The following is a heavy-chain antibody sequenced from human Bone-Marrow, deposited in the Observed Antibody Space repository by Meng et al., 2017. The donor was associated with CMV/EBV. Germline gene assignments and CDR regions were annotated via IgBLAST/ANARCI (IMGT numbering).Heavy chain of an antibody. V-gene: IGHV3-53*01. CDR2: IYSGGGT. D-gene: IGHD4-23*01. CDR1: GFTVSSNY. CDR3: ARVVVTPSGAFDI. J-gene: IGHJ3*02. Sequence: GESLKISCAASGFTVSSNYMSWVRQAPGKGLEWVSVIYSGGGTYHADSVKGRFTISRDNSKNTLDLQMNSLRVEDTAVYYCARVVVTPSGAFDIWGQGTMATVSS.